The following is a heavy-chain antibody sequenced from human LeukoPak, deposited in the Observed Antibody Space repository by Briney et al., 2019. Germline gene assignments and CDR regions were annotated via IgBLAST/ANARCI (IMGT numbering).Heavy chain of an antibody. V-gene: IGHV3-33*08. Sequence: GGSLRLSCAASGFTFSDYGMHWVRQAPGKGLEWVAVIWYGGSNRYYADSVKGRFTISRDNSKDTLYLQMNSLRAEDTAVYYCARAPPYNYDRSGYPDHWGQGTLDTVSS. CDR1: GFTFSDYG. CDR3: ARAPPYNYDRSGYPDH. D-gene: IGHD3-22*01. J-gene: IGHJ4*02. CDR2: IWYGGSNR.